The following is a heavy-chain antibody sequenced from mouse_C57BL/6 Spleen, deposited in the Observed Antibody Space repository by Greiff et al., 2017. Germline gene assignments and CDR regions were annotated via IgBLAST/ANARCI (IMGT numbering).Heavy chain of an antibody. Sequence: QVQLQQPGAELVKPGASVKLSCKASGYTFTSYWMHWVKQRPGQGLEWIGMIHPNSGSTNYNEKFKSKATLTVDKSSSTAYMQLSSLTSEDSAVYYCAREGYSKGFAYWGQGTLVTVSA. CDR2: IHPNSGST. CDR1: GYTFTSYW. J-gene: IGHJ3*01. CDR3: AREGYSKGFAY. D-gene: IGHD2-5*01. V-gene: IGHV1-64*01.